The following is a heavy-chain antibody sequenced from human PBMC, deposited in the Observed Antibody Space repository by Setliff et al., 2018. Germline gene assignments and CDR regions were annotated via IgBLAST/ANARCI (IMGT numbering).Heavy chain of an antibody. CDR2: INHSGST. V-gene: IGHV4-34*01. J-gene: IGHJ4*02. Sequence: KTSETLSLTCTVYGASFSDYYWGWIRQPPGKGLEWIAEINHSGSTNYNPSLKSRVTLSVDTSKNQFSLKLSSVTAADTAVYYFRLAHCNDTSCVEALDYWSQGTLVTVSS. CDR1: GASFSDYY. D-gene: IGHD2-2*01. CDR3: RLAHCNDTSCVEALDY.